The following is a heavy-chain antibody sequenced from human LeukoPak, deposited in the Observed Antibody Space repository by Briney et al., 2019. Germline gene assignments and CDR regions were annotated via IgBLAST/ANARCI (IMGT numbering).Heavy chain of an antibody. V-gene: IGHV1-18*01. Sequence: ASVKVSCKASGYTFTSYGISWVRQAPGQGLEWMGGISAYNGNTNYAQKLQGRVTMTTDTSTSTAYMELRSLRSDDTAVYYCARSPGRYGGNSAKVYWGQGTLVTVSS. CDR1: GYTFTSYG. J-gene: IGHJ4*02. CDR2: ISAYNGNT. CDR3: ARSPGRYGGNSAKVY. D-gene: IGHD4-23*01.